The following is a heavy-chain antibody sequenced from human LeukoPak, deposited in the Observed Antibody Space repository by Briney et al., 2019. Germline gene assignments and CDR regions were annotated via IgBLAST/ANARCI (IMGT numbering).Heavy chain of an antibody. CDR2: IYHSGST. V-gene: IGHV4-4*02. D-gene: IGHD4-11*01. Sequence: SGTLSLTCAVSGGSISSSNWWSWVRQPPGKGLEWIGYIYHSGSTYYNPSLKSRVTISVDRSKNQFSLKLSSVTAADTAVYYCAREGGGQAVTLFYYYYMDVWGKGTTVTVSS. CDR3: AREGGGQAVTLFYYYYMDV. CDR1: GGSISSSNW. J-gene: IGHJ6*03.